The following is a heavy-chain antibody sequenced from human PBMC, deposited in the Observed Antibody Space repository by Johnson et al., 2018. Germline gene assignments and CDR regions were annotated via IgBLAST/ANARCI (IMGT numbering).Heavy chain of an antibody. V-gene: IGHV3-13*01. CDR2: IGTAGDT. D-gene: IGHD3-22*01. CDR3: ARSYYDSSGYAFDI. CDR1: GFTFSSYD. J-gene: IGHJ3*02. Sequence: VQLVESGGGLVQPGGSLRLSCAASGFTFSSYDMHWVRQATGKGLEWVSAIGTAGDTYYPGSVKGRFTISRENAKNSLYLQMNSLRAGDTAVYYCARSYYDSSGYAFDIWGQETMVTVSS.